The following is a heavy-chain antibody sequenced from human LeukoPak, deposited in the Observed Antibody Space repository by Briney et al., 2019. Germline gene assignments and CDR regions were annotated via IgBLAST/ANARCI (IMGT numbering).Heavy chain of an antibody. CDR1: GFTFSSYW. CDR3: ASYPYSSSYYYYYYMDV. J-gene: IGHJ6*03. V-gene: IGHV3-74*01. D-gene: IGHD6-6*01. CDR2: INSDGSST. Sequence: GGSLRLSCAASGFTFSSYWMHWVRQAPGKGLVWVSRINSDGSSTSYADSVKGRFTISRDNAKNTLYLQMNSLRAEDTAVYYCASYPYSSSYYYYYYMDVWGKGTTVTVSS.